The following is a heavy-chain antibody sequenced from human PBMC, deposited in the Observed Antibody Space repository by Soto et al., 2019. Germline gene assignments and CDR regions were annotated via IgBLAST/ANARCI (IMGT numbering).Heavy chain of an antibody. D-gene: IGHD5-12*01. CDR2: IYYSGST. J-gene: IGHJ4*02. CDR3: ARAYGCYADY. Sequence: PSETLSLTCTVSGGSISSYYWSWIRQPPGKGLEWIGYIYYSGSTNYNPSLKSRVTISVDTSKNQFSLKLSSVTAADTAVYYCARAYGCYADYWGQGPLVTVS. CDR1: GGSISSYY. V-gene: IGHV4-59*01.